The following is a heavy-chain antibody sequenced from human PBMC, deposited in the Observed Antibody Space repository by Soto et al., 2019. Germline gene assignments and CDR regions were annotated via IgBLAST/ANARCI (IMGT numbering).Heavy chain of an antibody. CDR1: GFTFSSYA. Sequence: GGSLRLSCAASGFTFSSYAMSWVRQAPGKGLEWVSAISGSGGSTHYADSVKGRFTISRDNSKNTLYLQMNSLRAEDTAVYYCAKEGHYDFWSGPNYFDYWGQGTLVTVSS. CDR2: ISGSGGST. V-gene: IGHV3-23*01. D-gene: IGHD3-3*01. J-gene: IGHJ4*02. CDR3: AKEGHYDFWSGPNYFDY.